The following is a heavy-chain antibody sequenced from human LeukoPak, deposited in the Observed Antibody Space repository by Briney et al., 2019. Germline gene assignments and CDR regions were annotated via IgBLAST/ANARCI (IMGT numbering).Heavy chain of an antibody. Sequence: SETLSLTCTVSGGSLSSSTSSWSWIRQPAGKGLEWIGRIYTSGRTDYNPSLKSRVTISINTSKNQFSLDLTSVTAADTDVYFCARDSVTGTTRIDYWGQGTLVTVSS. CDR2: IYTSGRT. V-gene: IGHV4-61*02. CDR3: ARDSVTGTTRIDY. CDR1: GGSLSSSTSS. D-gene: IGHD1-7*01. J-gene: IGHJ4*02.